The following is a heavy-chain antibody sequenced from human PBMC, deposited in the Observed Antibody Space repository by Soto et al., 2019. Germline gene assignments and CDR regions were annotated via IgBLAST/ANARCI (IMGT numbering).Heavy chain of an antibody. Sequence: SETLSLTCTVSGGSISSYYWSWIRQPPGKGLEWIGYIYYSGSTTYNPSLKSRVTISVDTSKYQFSLKLSSVTAADTAVYYCAAGRSVVPAAISPFDYWGQGTLVTLSS. J-gene: IGHJ4*02. D-gene: IGHD2-2*02. V-gene: IGHV4-59*01. CDR2: IYYSGST. CDR1: GGSISSYY. CDR3: AAGRSVVPAAISPFDY.